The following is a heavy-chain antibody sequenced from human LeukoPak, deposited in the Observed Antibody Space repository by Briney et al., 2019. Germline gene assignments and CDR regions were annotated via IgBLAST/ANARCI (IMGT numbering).Heavy chain of an antibody. J-gene: IGHJ4*02. Sequence: ASVKVSCKVSGYTLTELAMHWVRQAPGKGLELMVFFDPEDGETIYAQKFQCRVTMTEHTSTDTAYMELSSLRSEDTAVYYCATVHYGDFDYWGQGTLVTVSS. CDR3: ATVHYGDFDY. CDR1: GYTLTELA. CDR2: FDPEDGET. V-gene: IGHV1-24*01. D-gene: IGHD4-17*01.